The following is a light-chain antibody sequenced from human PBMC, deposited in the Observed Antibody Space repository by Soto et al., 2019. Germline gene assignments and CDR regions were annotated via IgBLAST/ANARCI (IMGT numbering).Light chain of an antibody. CDR2: TAS. CDR3: QQYKSYSPT. J-gene: IGKJ1*01. CDR1: QSISNC. Sequence: DTQMTQSPSTLSASVGDRVTITCRASQSISNCLAWYQQRPGRAPNLLIHTASTLKSGVPSRFSGSGSGTEFTLTISSLHPDDFATYYCQQYKSYSPTFGQGPKVEIK. V-gene: IGKV1-5*03.